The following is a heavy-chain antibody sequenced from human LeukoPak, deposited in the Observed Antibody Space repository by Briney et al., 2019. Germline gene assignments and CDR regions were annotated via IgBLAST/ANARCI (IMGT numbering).Heavy chain of an antibody. CDR2: IIPIFGTA. CDR1: GGTFSSYA. Sequence: SVKVSCKASGGTFSSYAISWVRQAPGQGLEWMGRIIPIFGTANYAQKFQGRVTITTDESTSTAYMELSSLRSEDTAVYYCARDDYDSSCQHTYYFDCWGQGALVTVSS. V-gene: IGHV1-69*05. J-gene: IGHJ4*02. D-gene: IGHD3-22*01. CDR3: ARDDYDSSCQHTYYFDC.